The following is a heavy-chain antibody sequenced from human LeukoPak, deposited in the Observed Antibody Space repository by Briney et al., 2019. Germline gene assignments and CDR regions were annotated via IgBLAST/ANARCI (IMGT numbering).Heavy chain of an antibody. CDR2: IYPGDSDT. J-gene: IGHJ5*02. Sequence: KPGESLKISCKGSGYSFTSYWIGWVRQMPGNGLEWMGIIYPGDSDTRYSPSFQGQVTISADKSISTAYLQWSSLEASDTAMYYCARLNPNVVVVAATLHNWFDPWGQGTLVTVSS. CDR1: GYSFTSYW. CDR3: ARLNPNVVVVAATLHNWFDP. V-gene: IGHV5-51*01. D-gene: IGHD2-15*01.